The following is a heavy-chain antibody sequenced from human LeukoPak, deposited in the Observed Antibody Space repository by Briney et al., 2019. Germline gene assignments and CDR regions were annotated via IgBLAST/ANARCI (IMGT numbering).Heavy chain of an antibody. CDR3: AKDRYGSGSYYNWFDP. V-gene: IGHV3-9*01. Sequence: GGSLRLSCTASGFTFDDYAMHWVRQTPGKGLEWVSGISWNSGSIGYADSVKGRFTISRDNAKNSLYLQMNCLRAEDTALYYCAKDRYGSGSYYNWFDPWGQGTLVTVSS. CDR2: ISWNSGSI. J-gene: IGHJ5*02. CDR1: GFTFDDYA. D-gene: IGHD3-10*01.